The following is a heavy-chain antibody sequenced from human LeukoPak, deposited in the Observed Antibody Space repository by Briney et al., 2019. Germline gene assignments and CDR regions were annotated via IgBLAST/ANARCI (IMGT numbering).Heavy chain of an antibody. V-gene: IGHV3-30*04. CDR1: GFTFSSNA. D-gene: IGHD3-3*01. Sequence: GGSLRLSCEVSGFTFSSNAMHWVRQAPGKGLEWVAVISYDGSNKNFADSVNGRFTVSRDNSKHTLYLHMNSLRSDDTAMYYCATGGKFDFWSGYHIDNWGQGTLVTVSS. CDR3: ATGGKFDFWSGYHIDN. J-gene: IGHJ4*02. CDR2: ISYDGSNK.